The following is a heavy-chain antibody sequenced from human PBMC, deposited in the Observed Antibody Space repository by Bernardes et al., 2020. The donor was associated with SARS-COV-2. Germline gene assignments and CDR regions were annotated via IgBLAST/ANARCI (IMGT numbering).Heavy chain of an antibody. CDR3: ARLDCSSTSCHHDY. CDR1: GGSISSSSYY. D-gene: IGHD2-2*01. J-gene: IGHJ4*02. V-gene: IGHV4-39*01. Sequence: SETLSLTRTVSGGSISSSSYYWGWIRQPPGKGLEWIGSIYYSGSTYYNPSLKSRVTISVDTSKNQFSLKLSSVTAADTAVYYCARLDCSSTSCHHDYWGQGTLVTVSS. CDR2: IYYSGST.